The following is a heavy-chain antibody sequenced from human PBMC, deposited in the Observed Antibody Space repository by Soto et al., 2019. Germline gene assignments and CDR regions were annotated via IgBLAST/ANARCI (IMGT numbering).Heavy chain of an antibody. CDR3: ARVLESYDFWSGYISDYYFDY. J-gene: IGHJ4*02. CDR1: GWSFSGYY. CDR2: INHSGST. D-gene: IGHD3-3*01. Sequence: PSETLSLTCAVYGWSFSGYYWSWIRQPPGKGLEWIGEINHSGSTNYNPSLKRRGTISVDTSKNQFSLKLSSVTAADTAVYYCARVLESYDFWSGYISDYYFDYWGQGTLVTVSS. V-gene: IGHV4-34*01.